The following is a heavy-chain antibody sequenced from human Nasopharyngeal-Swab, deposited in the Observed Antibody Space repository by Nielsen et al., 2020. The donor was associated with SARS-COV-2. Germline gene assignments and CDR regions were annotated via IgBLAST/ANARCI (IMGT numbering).Heavy chain of an antibody. V-gene: IGHV3-7*02. J-gene: IGHJ6*02. Sequence: VRQMPGKGLEWVANIKQDGSEKHYVDSVKGRFTISRDNAKNSLYLQMNSLRAEDTAVYYCARVSRYYDILTGYYAEDGMDVWGQGTMVTVSS. CDR2: IKQDGSEK. D-gene: IGHD3-9*01. CDR3: ARVSRYYDILTGYYAEDGMDV.